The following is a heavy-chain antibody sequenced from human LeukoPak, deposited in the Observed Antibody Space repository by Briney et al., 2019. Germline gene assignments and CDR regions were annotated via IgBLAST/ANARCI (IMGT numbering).Heavy chain of an antibody. J-gene: IGHJ4*02. V-gene: IGHV1-18*01. Sequence: GASVTVSCKASGYSFTGNGISWVRQAPGQGLEWMGWISGYRGDTNYAQSLQDRVTMTTDTSTSTAYMELGSLRSDDTAVYYCVRDRGDIYGDNANFDYWGQGTLVTVST. CDR3: VRDRGDIYGDNANFDY. D-gene: IGHD4-23*01. CDR2: ISGYRGDT. CDR1: GYSFTGNG.